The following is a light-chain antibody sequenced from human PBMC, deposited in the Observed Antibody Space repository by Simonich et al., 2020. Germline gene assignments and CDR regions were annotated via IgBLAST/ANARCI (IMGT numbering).Light chain of an antibody. J-gene: IGLJ3*02. CDR1: SSDVGCYNY. V-gene: IGLV2-14*01. CDR2: DVS. CDR3: SSYTSSSTLV. Sequence: QSALTQPASVSGSPGQSITISCTGTSSDVGCYNYVSWYQQHPGKAPTRMIYDVSKRPSGVSNRFSGSKSGNTASLTISGLQAEDEADYYCSSYTSSSTLVFGGGTKLTVL.